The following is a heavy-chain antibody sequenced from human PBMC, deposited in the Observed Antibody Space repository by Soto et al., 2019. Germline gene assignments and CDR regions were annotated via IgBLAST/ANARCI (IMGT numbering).Heavy chain of an antibody. CDR3: PRDRYFDSYDFDY. V-gene: IGHV3-30*04. CDR1: GFTFTAYA. Sequence: QVQLVESGGGVVQPGRSLRLSCAASGFTFTAYAMHWVRQAPGKGLEWVAVISYAGSNKHYSDFVKGRLTISRDNSKTTLFLQMSILTAADTAVYYCPRDRYFDSYDFDYWGQGTLVTVSS. D-gene: IGHD3-9*01. J-gene: IGHJ4*02. CDR2: ISYAGSNK.